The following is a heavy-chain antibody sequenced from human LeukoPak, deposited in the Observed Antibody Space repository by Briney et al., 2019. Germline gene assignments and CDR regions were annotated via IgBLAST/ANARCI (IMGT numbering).Heavy chain of an antibody. CDR3: AKGAVAEAATPWFDR. J-gene: IGHJ5*02. CDR2: LSGGGGSS. D-gene: IGHD2-15*01. V-gene: IGHV3-23*01. Sequence: GGSLRLSCTAPGFTFNTYAMTWVRQTPGKGLEWVSPLSGGGGSSYYADSVKGRFTISRDNSKNPLYLQMNSLRAEDTAVYYCAKGAVAEAATPWFDRWGQRALVTVSS. CDR1: GFTFNTYA.